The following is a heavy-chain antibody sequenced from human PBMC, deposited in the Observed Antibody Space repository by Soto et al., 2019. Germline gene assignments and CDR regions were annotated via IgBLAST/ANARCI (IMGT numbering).Heavy chain of an antibody. V-gene: IGHV4-34*01. CDR1: GGSFSGYY. J-gene: IGHJ6*03. CDR3: ARSGLRYLYYYYYMDV. D-gene: IGHD4-17*01. CDR2: INHSGST. Sequence: QVQLQQWGAGLLKPSETLSLTCAVYGGSFSGYYWSWIRQPPGKGLEWIGEINHSGSTNYNPSLKSRVTISVDTSKNQFSPKLSSVTAADTAVYYCARSGLRYLYYYYYMDVWGKGTTVTVSS.